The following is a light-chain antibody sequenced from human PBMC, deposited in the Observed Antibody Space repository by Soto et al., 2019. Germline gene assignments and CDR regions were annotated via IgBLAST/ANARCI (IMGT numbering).Light chain of an antibody. CDR1: SSNIGGNS. Sequence: QSVMTQPPSVSAAPGPKVTISCSGSSSNIGGNSVSWYQQLPGTAPKLLIYDDNKRPSGIPDRFSGSKSGTSATLGITGFQTGDEAYYYCVSWDSSLSAYVFGTGTKLTVL. CDR2: DDN. CDR3: VSWDSSLSAYV. J-gene: IGLJ1*01. V-gene: IGLV1-51*01.